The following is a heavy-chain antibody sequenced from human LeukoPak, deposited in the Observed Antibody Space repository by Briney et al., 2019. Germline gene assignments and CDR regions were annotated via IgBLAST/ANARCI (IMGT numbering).Heavy chain of an antibody. D-gene: IGHD1-26*01. CDR3: ARDLEGARLGAFDI. Sequence: PGGSLRLSCAASGFTFSSYSMNWVRQAPGKGLEWVSSISSSSSYIYYADSVKGRFTISRDNAKNSLYLQMNSLRAEDTAVYYCARDLEGARLGAFDIWGQGTMVTVSS. CDR2: ISSSSSYI. CDR1: GFTFSSYS. J-gene: IGHJ3*02. V-gene: IGHV3-21*01.